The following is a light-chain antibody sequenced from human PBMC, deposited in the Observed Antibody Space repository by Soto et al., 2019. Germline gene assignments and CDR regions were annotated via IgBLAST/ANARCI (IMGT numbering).Light chain of an antibody. J-gene: IGLJ2*01. Sequence: QLVLTQSPSASASLGASVKLTCTLSSGHSSYAIVWHQQQPEKGPRYLMKLNSDGSHSKGDGIPDRFSGSSSGAERYLTISSLQSEDEADYYCQTWGTGIRVFGGGTKLTVL. CDR1: SGHSSYA. V-gene: IGLV4-69*01. CDR2: LNSDGSH. CDR3: QTWGTGIRV.